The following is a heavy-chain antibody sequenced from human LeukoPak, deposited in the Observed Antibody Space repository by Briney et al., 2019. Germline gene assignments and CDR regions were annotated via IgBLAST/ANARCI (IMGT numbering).Heavy chain of an antibody. CDR2: INPNSGGT. CDR3: AREGVVVPAASGWFDP. CDR1: GYTFTGYY. J-gene: IGHJ5*02. Sequence: ASVKVSCKASGYTFTGYYMHWVRQAPGQGLEWMGWINPNSGGTNYAQKFQGRVTMTRDTSISTAYMELSRLRSDDTAVYYCAREGVVVPAASGWFDPWGQGTLVTVSS. V-gene: IGHV1-2*02. D-gene: IGHD2-2*01.